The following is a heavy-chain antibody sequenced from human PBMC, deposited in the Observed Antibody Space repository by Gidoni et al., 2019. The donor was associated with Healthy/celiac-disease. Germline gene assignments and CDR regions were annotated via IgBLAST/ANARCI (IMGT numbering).Heavy chain of an antibody. J-gene: IGHJ3*02. V-gene: IGHV3-33*01. D-gene: IGHD1-26*01. CDR3: ARYGTEKDAFDI. CDR1: GFTFSSYG. CDR2: IWYDGINK. Sequence: QVQLVESGGGVVQPGRSLRLSCAASGFTFSSYGMHWVRQAPGKGLAWVAVIWYDGINKYYADSVKCRFTISRDNSKNTLYLQMNSLRAEDTAVYYCARYGTEKDAFDIWGQGTMVTVSS.